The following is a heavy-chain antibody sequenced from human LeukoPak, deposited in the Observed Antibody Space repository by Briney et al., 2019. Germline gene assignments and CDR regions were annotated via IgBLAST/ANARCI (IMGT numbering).Heavy chain of an antibody. J-gene: IGHJ4*02. CDR2: ISAYNGNT. CDR3: ARDPDMTTVAPPDY. D-gene: IGHD4-23*01. V-gene: IGHV1-18*01. CDR1: GYTFTSYG. Sequence: ASVKVSCKVSGYTFTSYGISWVRQAPGQGLEWMGWISAYNGNTNYAQKLQGRVTMTTDTSTSTAYMELRSLRSDDTAVYYCARDPDMTTVAPPDYWGQGTLVTVSS.